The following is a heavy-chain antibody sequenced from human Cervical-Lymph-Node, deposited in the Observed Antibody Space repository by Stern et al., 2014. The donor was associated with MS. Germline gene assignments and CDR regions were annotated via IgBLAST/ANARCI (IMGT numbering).Heavy chain of an antibody. CDR1: GYTFTSYG. J-gene: IGHJ3*02. V-gene: IGHV1-18*01. Sequence: VHLVQSEAEVKQPRASVKVSCKASGYTFTSYGISCGRQAPGQGLEWMGWISAYNGNTNYAQKLQGRVTMTTDTSTSTAYMELRSLRSDDTAVYYCARGLLGSENAFDIWGQGTMVTVSS. D-gene: IGHD2-15*01. CDR2: ISAYNGNT. CDR3: ARGLLGSENAFDI.